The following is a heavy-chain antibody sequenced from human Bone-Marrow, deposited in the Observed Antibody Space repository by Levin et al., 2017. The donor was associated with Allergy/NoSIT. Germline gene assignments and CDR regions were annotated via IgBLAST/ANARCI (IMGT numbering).Heavy chain of an antibody. J-gene: IGHJ2*01. V-gene: IGHV4-39*07. Sequence: SETLSLTCTVSDGSITSVTYYWGWIRQPPGKGLEWIASINLYGSTYHSASLRSRAILSMDTSKNQFSLILHSVTAADTAVYYCARLHYGHGGKYGNARFFDLWGRGSHVTVSS. CDR1: DGSITSVTYY. D-gene: IGHD4-17*01. CDR2: INLYGST. CDR3: ARLHYGHGGKYGNARFFDL.